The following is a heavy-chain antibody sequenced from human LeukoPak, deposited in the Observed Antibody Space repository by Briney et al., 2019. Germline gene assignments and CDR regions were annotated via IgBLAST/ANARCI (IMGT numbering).Heavy chain of an antibody. V-gene: IGHV3-9*01. CDR1: GFTFDDYA. J-gene: IGHJ4*02. D-gene: IGHD6-19*01. Sequence: GGSLRLSCAASGFTFDDYAMHWVRQAPGKGLEWVSGISWNSGSIGYADSVEGRFTISRDNAKNSLYLQMNSLRAEDTALYYCAKEYVEYSSGWYYFDYWGQGTLVTVSS. CDR3: AKEYVEYSSGWYYFDY. CDR2: ISWNSGSI.